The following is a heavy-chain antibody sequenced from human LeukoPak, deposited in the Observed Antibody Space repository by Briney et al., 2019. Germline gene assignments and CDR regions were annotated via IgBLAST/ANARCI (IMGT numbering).Heavy chain of an antibody. D-gene: IGHD2-2*02. J-gene: IGHJ6*04. CDR3: AKDKGCSSTSCYTGFVDV. V-gene: IGHV3-23*01. CDR2: ISGSGGST. CDR1: GFTFSSYA. Sequence: PGGSLRLSCAASGFTFSSYAMSWVRQAPGKGLEWVSAISGSGGSTYYADSVKGRFTISRDNSKNTLYLQMNSLRAEDTAVYYCAKDKGCSSTSCYTGFVDVWGKGTTVTVSS.